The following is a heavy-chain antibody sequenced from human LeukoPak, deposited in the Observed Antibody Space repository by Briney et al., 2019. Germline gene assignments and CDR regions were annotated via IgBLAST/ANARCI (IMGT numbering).Heavy chain of an antibody. Sequence: GGSLRLSCAASGFTFSSYVMSWVRQAPGKGLEWVSSISNSGGSTYYADSVKGRFTISRDNSKNTLYLQMNSLRAEDTAVYYCARDWEHSSSWWHYYYGMDVWGQGTTVTVSS. CDR3: ARDWEHSSSWWHYYYGMDV. V-gene: IGHV3-23*01. J-gene: IGHJ6*02. CDR2: ISNSGGST. D-gene: IGHD6-13*01. CDR1: GFTFSSYV.